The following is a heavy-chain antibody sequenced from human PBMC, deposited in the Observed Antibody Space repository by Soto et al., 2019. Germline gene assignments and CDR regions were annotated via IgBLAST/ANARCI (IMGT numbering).Heavy chain of an antibody. J-gene: IGHJ6*02. CDR3: ARGAGSYTTQGMDV. Sequence: SVKVSCKASGGTFSSYAISRVRQAPGQGLEWMGGIIPIFGTANYAQKFQGRVTITADESTSTAYMELSSLRSEDTAVYYCARGAGSYTTQGMDVWGQGTTVTVSS. V-gene: IGHV1-69*13. D-gene: IGHD4-4*01. CDR2: IIPIFGTA. CDR1: GGTFSSYA.